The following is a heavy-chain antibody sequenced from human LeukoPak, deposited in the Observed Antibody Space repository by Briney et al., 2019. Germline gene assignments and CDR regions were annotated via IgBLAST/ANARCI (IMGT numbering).Heavy chain of an antibody. CDR1: GYTFTSYA. V-gene: IGHV1-69*04. CDR2: IIPILGIA. J-gene: IGHJ5*02. Sequence: ASVKVSCKASGYTFTSYAISWVRQAPGQGLEWMGRIIPILGIANYAQKFQGRVTITADKSTSTAYMELSSLRSEDTAVYYCARTPTTVTTGPSNWFDPWGQGTLVTVSS. D-gene: IGHD4-17*01. CDR3: ARTPTTVTTGPSNWFDP.